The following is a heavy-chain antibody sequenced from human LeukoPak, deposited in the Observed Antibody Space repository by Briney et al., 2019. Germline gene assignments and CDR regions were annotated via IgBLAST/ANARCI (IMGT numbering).Heavy chain of an antibody. CDR1: GFTFSSYS. J-gene: IGHJ6*03. CDR3: AKGVHYYGSGGLPGDYMDV. Sequence: QTGGSLRLSCAASGFTFSSYSMNWVRQAPGKGLEWVAFIRYDGSNKYYADSVKGRFTISRDNSKNTLYLQMNSLRAEDTAVYYCAKGVHYYGSGGLPGDYMDVWGKGTTVTVSS. D-gene: IGHD3-10*01. V-gene: IGHV3-30*02. CDR2: IRYDGSNK.